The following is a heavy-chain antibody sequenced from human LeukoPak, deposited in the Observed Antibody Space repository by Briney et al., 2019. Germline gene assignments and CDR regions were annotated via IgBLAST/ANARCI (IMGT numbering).Heavy chain of an antibody. CDR3: ARDAGRSGDY. Sequence: ASVKVSCKASGYTFTAYYTHWVRQAPGQGLEWMGRINPNSGGTNYAQKFQGRVIMTRDTTSGSAYMELNSLRSDDTAVYYCARDAGRSGDYCCQGTLVTVSS. J-gene: IGHJ4*02. D-gene: IGHD6-25*01. CDR2: INPNSGGT. V-gene: IGHV1-2*06. CDR1: GYTFTAYY.